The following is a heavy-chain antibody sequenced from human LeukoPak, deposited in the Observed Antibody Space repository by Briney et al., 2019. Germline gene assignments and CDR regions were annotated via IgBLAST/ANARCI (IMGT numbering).Heavy chain of an antibody. CDR2: IYYSGST. D-gene: IGHD3-9*01. Sequence: PSETLSLTCTVSGGSISSYYWSWIRQPPGKGLEWIGYIYYSGSTNYNPSLKSRVTISVDTSKNQFSPKLSSVTAADTAVYYCARGGHFTYYDILTGYQRGAFDIWGQGTMVTVSS. V-gene: IGHV4-59*01. J-gene: IGHJ3*02. CDR1: GGSISSYY. CDR3: ARGGHFTYYDILTGYQRGAFDI.